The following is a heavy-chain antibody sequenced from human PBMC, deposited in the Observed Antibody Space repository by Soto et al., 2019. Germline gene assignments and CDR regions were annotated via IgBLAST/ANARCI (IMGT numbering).Heavy chain of an antibody. CDR1: GGTFSSYS. V-gene: IGHV1-69*01. Sequence: QVQLVQSGAEVKQPGSSVKVSCKASGGTFSSYSINWVRQAPGHGLEWMGEIIPIFGTANSAQTFQGRVTMTADESTSTAYMELSSLRSEDTAVYYCARDGGRHSGGIDYSGQGPLVTVSS. D-gene: IGHD1-26*01. J-gene: IGHJ4*02. CDR2: IIPIFGTA. CDR3: ARDGGRHSGGIDY.